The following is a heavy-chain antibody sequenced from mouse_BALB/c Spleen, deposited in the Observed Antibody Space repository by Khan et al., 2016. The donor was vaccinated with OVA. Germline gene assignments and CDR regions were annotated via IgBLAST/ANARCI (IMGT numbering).Heavy chain of an antibody. Sequence: EDQLQQSGAELVKSGASVKLSCTASGFNIKDTYMHWVKQRPEQGLEWIGRIDPANGNTKYDPKFQGKATITADTSSNTAYLQLSSLTSEDTAVYYCARGTARATGDYWGQGTTLTVSS. J-gene: IGHJ2*01. CDR1: GFNIKDTY. CDR2: IDPANGNT. V-gene: IGHV14-3*02. D-gene: IGHD3-2*01. CDR3: ARGTARATGDY.